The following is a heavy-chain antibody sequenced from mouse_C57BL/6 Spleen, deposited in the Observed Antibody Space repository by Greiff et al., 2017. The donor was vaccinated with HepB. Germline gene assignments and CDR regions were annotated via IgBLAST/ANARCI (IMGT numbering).Heavy chain of an antibody. CDR1: GYTFTSYW. V-gene: IGHV1-64*01. Sequence: VQLQQPGAELVTPGASVKLSCKASGYTFTSYWMHWVKQRPGQGLEWIGMIHPNSGSTNYNEKFKSKTTLTVDKASSTAYMQLSSLTSEDSAVYYCARGYYGSSPGFAYWGQGTLVTVSA. J-gene: IGHJ3*01. CDR3: ARGYYGSSPGFAY. CDR2: IHPNSGST. D-gene: IGHD1-1*01.